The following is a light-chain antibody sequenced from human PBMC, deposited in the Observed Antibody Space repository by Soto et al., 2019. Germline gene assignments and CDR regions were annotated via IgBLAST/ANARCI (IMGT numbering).Light chain of an antibody. J-gene: IGKJ1*01. V-gene: IGKV3-15*01. CDR3: QQYNNWPTWT. CDR2: GAS. CDR1: QTVGRSY. Sequence: EIVSTQSPATLSSSPGETATLSCRASQTVGRSYLAWYQQKPGQAPRLLIYGASTRATGIPARFSGSGSGTEFTLTISSLQSEDFAVYYCQQYNNWPTWTFGQGTKVDIK.